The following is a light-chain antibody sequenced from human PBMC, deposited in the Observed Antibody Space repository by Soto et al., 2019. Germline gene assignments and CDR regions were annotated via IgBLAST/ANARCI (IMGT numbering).Light chain of an antibody. V-gene: IGKV1-12*01. CDR1: RDISNS. CDR3: QQTSAFPRT. Sequence: DIQMTQSPSSVSASVGDRLTIPCRASRDISNSLAWYQQTPGKAPKLLLRGASSLHRGVPSRFSGGGAGTECTLTISSLQPEDFATYYCQQTSAFPRTFGQGTKVDIK. CDR2: GAS. J-gene: IGKJ2*01.